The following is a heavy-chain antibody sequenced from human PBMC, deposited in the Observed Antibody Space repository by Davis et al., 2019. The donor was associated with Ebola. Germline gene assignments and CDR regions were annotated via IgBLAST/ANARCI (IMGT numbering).Heavy chain of an antibody. J-gene: IGHJ4*02. Sequence: GESLKISCAASGFTFNSYGMHWVRQAPGKGLEWVAVIWYDGSNKYYADSVKGRFTISRDNSKNTLYLQMNSLRAEDTAVYYCARDGLLWFRELPTDPLFDYWGQGTLVTVSS. CDR2: IWYDGSNK. CDR3: ARDGLLWFRELPTDPLFDY. V-gene: IGHV3-33*01. CDR1: GFTFNSYG. D-gene: IGHD3-10*01.